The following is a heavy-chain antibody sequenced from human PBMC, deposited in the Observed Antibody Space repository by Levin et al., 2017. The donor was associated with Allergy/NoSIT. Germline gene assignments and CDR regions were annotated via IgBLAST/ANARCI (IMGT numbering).Heavy chain of an antibody. Sequence: SLKISCAASGFTFGDYAMHWVRQAPGKGLEWVSGINWNRDKIGYADSVRGRFTISRDNAKNSLYLQMNSLGPEDTALYYCAKGLNWGSPNTFDYWGQGTLVTVSS. CDR3: AKGLNWGSPNTFDY. J-gene: IGHJ4*02. CDR1: GFTFGDYA. V-gene: IGHV3-9*01. CDR2: INWNRDKI. D-gene: IGHD7-27*01.